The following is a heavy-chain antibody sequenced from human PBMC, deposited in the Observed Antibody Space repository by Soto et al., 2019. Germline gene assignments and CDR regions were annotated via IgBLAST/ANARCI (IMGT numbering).Heavy chain of an antibody. V-gene: IGHV4-30-4*01. CDR3: ARLFAYYDKEPGAFDI. CDR2: IYYSGST. CDR1: GDSISNGDYY. Sequence: PSETLSLTCSVSGDSISNGDYYWSWIRQPPGKGLEWIGYIYYSGSTYYNPSLKSRASISVDTAINQFSLELTSVTAADTAVYYCARLFAYYDKEPGAFDIPGQATPVTVSS. J-gene: IGHJ3*02. D-gene: IGHD3-22*01.